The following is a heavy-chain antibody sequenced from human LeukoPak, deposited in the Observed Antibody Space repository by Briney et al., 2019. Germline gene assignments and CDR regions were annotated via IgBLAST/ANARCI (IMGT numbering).Heavy chain of an antibody. V-gene: IGHV4-4*07. CDR2: TYTSGDT. Sequence: PSETLSLTCTVSRASLSDNYWRWRRQPAGKALEWIGRTYTSGDTNYNPSLKSRASVSVDTSKNQFYLSLRYVTAADTAVYYCTIGGASGSLAHWGPGTLVTVSS. CDR1: RASLSDNY. D-gene: IGHD6-13*01. J-gene: IGHJ4*02. CDR3: TIGGASGSLAH.